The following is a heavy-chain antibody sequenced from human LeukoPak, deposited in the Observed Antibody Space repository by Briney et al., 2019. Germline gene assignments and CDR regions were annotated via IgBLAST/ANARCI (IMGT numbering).Heavy chain of an antibody. D-gene: IGHD5-24*01. V-gene: IGHV1-69*04. CDR3: ARVGDGYTLFGY. CDR1: GGTFSSYA. Sequence: PVKVSRKASGGTFSSYAISWVRQAPGQGLEWMGRIIPILGIANYAQKFQGRVTITADKSTSTAYMELSSLRSEDTAVYYCARVGDGYTLFGYWGQGTLVTVSS. J-gene: IGHJ4*02. CDR2: IIPILGIA.